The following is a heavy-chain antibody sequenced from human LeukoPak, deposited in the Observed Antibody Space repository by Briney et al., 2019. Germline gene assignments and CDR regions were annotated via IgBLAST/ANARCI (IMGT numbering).Heavy chain of an antibody. Sequence: GGSLRLSCAASGFTFSSYGMHWVRQAPGKGLEWVAFIRYDGSNKYYADSVKGRFTISRDNAKNSLYLQMNSLRAEDMAAYYCARDPGGYSSGGELDVWGKGTTVTVSS. CDR1: GFTFSSYG. CDR3: ARDPGGYSSGGELDV. J-gene: IGHJ6*04. V-gene: IGHV3-30*02. CDR2: IRYDGSNK. D-gene: IGHD6-19*01.